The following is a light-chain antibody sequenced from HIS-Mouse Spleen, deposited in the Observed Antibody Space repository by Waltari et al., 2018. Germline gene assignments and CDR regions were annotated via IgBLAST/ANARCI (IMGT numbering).Light chain of an antibody. V-gene: IGLV1-47*01. J-gene: IGLJ3*02. CDR3: AAWDDSLSGRV. CDR2: RNN. Sequence: QSVLTQPPSASGTPGQRVTISCSGSSSNIGSNYVYWYQQPPGTAPKLLIDRNNQRPSGVPDRSSGSKSGTSASLAISGLRSEDEADYYCAAWDDSLSGRVFGGGTKLTVL. CDR1: SSNIGSNY.